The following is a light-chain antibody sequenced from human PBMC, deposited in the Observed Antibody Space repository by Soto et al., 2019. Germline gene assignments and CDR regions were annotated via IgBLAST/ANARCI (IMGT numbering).Light chain of an antibody. V-gene: IGKV1-39*01. CDR3: QQSYSTLIT. J-gene: IGKJ5*01. CDR2: GGS. Sequence: DIQVTQSPSSLSASVGDRVTITCRASQSIGYYLNWYQQKPGKAPNLLIHGGSILQSGVPPRFSGGGGGTDFTLTISSLQPEDFATYYCQQSYSTLITFGQGTRLEIK. CDR1: QSIGYY.